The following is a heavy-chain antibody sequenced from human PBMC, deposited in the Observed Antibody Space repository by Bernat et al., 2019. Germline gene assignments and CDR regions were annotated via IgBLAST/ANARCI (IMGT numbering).Heavy chain of an antibody. J-gene: IGHJ4*02. Sequence: QVQLQQSGPGLVKPSQTLSLTCAISGDSVSSNIAAWNWIRQSPSRGLEWLGRTYYRSKWYNDYAVSVKSRITINPDTSKNQFSLQLNSVTPEDTAVYYCAREGEYYDSSGYQLLDDWGQGTLVTVSA. CDR2: TYYRSKWYN. CDR1: GDSVSSNIAA. D-gene: IGHD3-22*01. V-gene: IGHV6-1*01. CDR3: AREGEYYDSSGYQLLDD.